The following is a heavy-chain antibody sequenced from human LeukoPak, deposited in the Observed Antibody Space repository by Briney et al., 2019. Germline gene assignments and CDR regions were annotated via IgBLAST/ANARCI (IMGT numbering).Heavy chain of an antibody. V-gene: IGHV3-33*01. J-gene: IGHJ4*02. Sequence: GGSLRLSCAASGFTFRSHGMHWVRQAPGKGLEWVAFIWYDGSNKYYTDSVKGRFTISRDNSKNTLYLQMDSLRAEDTAVYYCAGDRATSYFDYWGQGALVTISS. CDR3: AGDRATSYFDY. D-gene: IGHD1-26*01. CDR1: GFTFRSHG. CDR2: IWYDGSNK.